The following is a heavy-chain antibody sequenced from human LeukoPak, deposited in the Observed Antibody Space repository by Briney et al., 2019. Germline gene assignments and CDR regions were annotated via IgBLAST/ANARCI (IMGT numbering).Heavy chain of an antibody. D-gene: IGHD3-3*01. CDR1: GGSFSCYF. V-gene: IGHV4-34*01. CDR2: INHSGST. CDR3: ARGGKAIFGVVTFDFDY. Sequence: SEPLSLTCGVYGGSFSCYFWSWIRQPPGKGLEWVGEINHSGSTNYNPSLKSRVTISVDTSKNQFSLKLSSVTAADTDVYYCARGGKAIFGVVTFDFDYWGQGTMVAVSS. J-gene: IGHJ4*02.